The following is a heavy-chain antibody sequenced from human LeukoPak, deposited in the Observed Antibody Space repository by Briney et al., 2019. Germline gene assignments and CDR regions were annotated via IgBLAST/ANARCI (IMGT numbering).Heavy chain of an antibody. J-gene: IGHJ4*02. D-gene: IGHD3-3*01. V-gene: IGHV3-11*04. CDR3: ARYSYYDLWSGYLYYFDY. CDR1: GFTFSDYY. Sequence: GGSLRLSCAAPGFTFSDYYMSWIRQAPGKGLEWVSYISSSGSTIYYADSVKGRFTISRDNAKNSLYLQMNSLRAEDTAVYYCARYSYYDLWSGYLYYFDYWGQGTLVTVSS. CDR2: ISSSGSTI.